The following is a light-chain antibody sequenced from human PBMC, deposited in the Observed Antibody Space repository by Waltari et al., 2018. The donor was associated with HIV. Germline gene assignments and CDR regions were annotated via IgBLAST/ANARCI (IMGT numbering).Light chain of an antibody. Sequence: YKRTRPPSLSVPPGQPPRITCSENTLGGKSPSWYQQKPGQSPVLVIYQDNKRPSGIPERFSGSNSGNTATLTISGTQTMDEADYYCQAWDSATVVFGGGTNLTVL. CDR3: QAWDSATVV. CDR1: TLGGKS. CDR2: QDN. V-gene: IGLV3-1*01. J-gene: IGLJ2*01.